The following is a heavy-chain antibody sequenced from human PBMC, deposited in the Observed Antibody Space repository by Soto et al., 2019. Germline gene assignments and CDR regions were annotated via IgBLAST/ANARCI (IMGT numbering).Heavy chain of an antibody. Sequence: PSETLSITCSVSGDSLKNHYWTWIRQPPGKGLEWIGNIYDSGSTNYSHALKRRVYMSVDTSKNLFALKMNSVTAADTAVYYCAISSMVPVDYFDFWGQGTVVT. CDR1: GDSLKNHY. J-gene: IGHJ4*02. CDR3: AISSMVPVDYFDF. CDR2: IYDSGST. V-gene: IGHV4-59*11. D-gene: IGHD3-10*01.